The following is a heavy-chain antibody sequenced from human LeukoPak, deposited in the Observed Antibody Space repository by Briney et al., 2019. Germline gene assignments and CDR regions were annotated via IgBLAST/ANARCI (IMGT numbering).Heavy chain of an antibody. CDR3: TRGQLGPWENWFDP. J-gene: IGHJ5*02. Sequence: SGGSLRLSCAASGFNLDDYNMHWVRQAPGKGLEWVASISRSSGNIGYGDSVKGRFTISRDNAKNSLYLQMNSLRAEDTAFYYCTRGQLGPWENWFDPWGQGTLVTVSS. CDR2: ISRSSGNI. D-gene: IGHD1-26*01. CDR1: GFNLDDYN. V-gene: IGHV3-9*01.